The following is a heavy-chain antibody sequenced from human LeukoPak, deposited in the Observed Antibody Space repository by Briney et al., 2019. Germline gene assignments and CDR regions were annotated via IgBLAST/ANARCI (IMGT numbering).Heavy chain of an antibody. D-gene: IGHD3-10*01. CDR1: GGSFSGYY. Sequence: PSETLSLTCAVYGGSFSGYYWSWIRQPPGKGLEWIGEINHSGSTNYNPSLKSRVTIPVDTSKNQFSLKLSSVTAADTAVYYCARGPSIITMVRGVQIWGQGTMVTVSS. CDR3: ARGPSIITMVRGVQI. J-gene: IGHJ3*02. CDR2: INHSGST. V-gene: IGHV4-34*01.